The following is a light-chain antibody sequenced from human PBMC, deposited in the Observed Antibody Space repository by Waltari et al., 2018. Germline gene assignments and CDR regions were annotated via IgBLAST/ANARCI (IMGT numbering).Light chain of an antibody. Sequence: DIQMTQSPPSVSASVGDRVTSTCRASQGIRSWLSWYQQKPGKAPKLLIYAASNLQSGVPSRFSGSVSGTEFTLTISSLQPEDVATYYCQEANSFPLTFGGGTKVEI. J-gene: IGKJ4*01. V-gene: IGKV1-12*01. CDR3: QEANSFPLT. CDR1: QGIRSW. CDR2: AAS.